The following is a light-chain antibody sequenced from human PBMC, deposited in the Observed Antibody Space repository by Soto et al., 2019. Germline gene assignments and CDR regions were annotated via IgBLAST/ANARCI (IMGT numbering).Light chain of an antibody. V-gene: IGKV3-15*01. Sequence: EIVMTQSPATLSVSQGERATLSCRASQSVRSNLAWYQQKPGQAPRLLIYDASTRATGIPARFSGSGSGTEFTLTISSLQSEDFAVYYCQQYNDWPRTFGQGTKVAIK. CDR3: QQYNDWPRT. CDR1: QSVRSN. J-gene: IGKJ1*01. CDR2: DAS.